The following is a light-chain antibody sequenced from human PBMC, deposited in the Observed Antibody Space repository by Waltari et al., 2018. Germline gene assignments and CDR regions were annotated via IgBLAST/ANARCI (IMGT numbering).Light chain of an antibody. CDR1: SLRSYY. V-gene: IGLV3-19*01. Sequence: TQDPSVSVAVGQTVRITCPGDSLRSYYASWYQQRPGQVPRLVMYDKNSRPSGVPDRFSGSSSDDTASLTITGAQAEDEAYYYCHSRDAHDPGGALGGGTKLTVL. CDR3: HSRDAHDPGGA. J-gene: IGLJ2*01. CDR2: DKN.